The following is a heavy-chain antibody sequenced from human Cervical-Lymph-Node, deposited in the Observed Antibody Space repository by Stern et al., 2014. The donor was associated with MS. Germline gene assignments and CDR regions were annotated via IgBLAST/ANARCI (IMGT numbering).Heavy chain of an antibody. D-gene: IGHD1-26*01. J-gene: IGHJ5*02. CDR1: GGTFSSYA. CDR3: AREGGGELQDP. CDR2: IIPIFGTA. V-gene: IGHV1-69*01. Sequence: QVQLVQSGAEVKKPGSSVKVSCKASGGTFSSYAISWVRQAPGQGLEWMGGIIPIFGTANYAQKFQGRVTITADESTSTASTELSTVRSEDPAVYYGAREGGGELQDPWGQGTLVTVSS.